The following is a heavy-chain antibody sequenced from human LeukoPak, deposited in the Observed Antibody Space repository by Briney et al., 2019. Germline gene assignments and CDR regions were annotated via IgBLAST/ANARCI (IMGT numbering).Heavy chain of an antibody. J-gene: IGHJ4*02. D-gene: IGHD3-22*01. CDR3: ARDHHYYDSSGLRSGCIDY. CDR1: GFTFGNYD. Sequence: GGSLRLSCAVSGFTFGNYDMHWVRQTPGKRLEWVAVIWHDGSKEFYVDSVKGRFTISRDNSENTLYLQMNSLRAEDTAVYYCARDHHYYDSSGLRSGCIDYWGQGTLVTVSS. CDR2: IWHDGSKE. V-gene: IGHV3-33*01.